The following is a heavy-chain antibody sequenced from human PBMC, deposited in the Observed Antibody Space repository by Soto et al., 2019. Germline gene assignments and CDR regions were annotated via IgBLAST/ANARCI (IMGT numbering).Heavy chain of an antibody. CDR3: ARYKSNYYYGMDV. D-gene: IGHD1-20*01. V-gene: IGHV4-61*01. Sequence: TSETLSLTCTVSGGSVSSGSYYWSWIRQAPGKGLEWIGYIYYSGITNYNPSLKSRVTISVDTSKNQFSPKLSSVTAADTAVYYCARYKSNYYYGMDVWGQGTTVTVSS. CDR1: GGSVSSGSYY. J-gene: IGHJ6*02. CDR2: IYYSGIT.